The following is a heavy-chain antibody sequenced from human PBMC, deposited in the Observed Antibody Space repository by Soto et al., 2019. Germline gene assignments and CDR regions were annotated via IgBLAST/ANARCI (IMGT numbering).Heavy chain of an antibody. CDR1: GFTFSSYA. V-gene: IGHV3-23*01. CDR2: ISGSGGST. CDR3: AKDWLFGVVNLMDV. D-gene: IGHD3-3*01. J-gene: IGHJ6*02. Sequence: GSLRLSCAASGFTFSSYAMSWVRQAPGKGLEWVSAISGSGGSTYYADSVKGRFTISRDNSKNTLYLQMNSLRAEDTAVYYCAKDWLFGVVNLMDVWGQGTTVTVSS.